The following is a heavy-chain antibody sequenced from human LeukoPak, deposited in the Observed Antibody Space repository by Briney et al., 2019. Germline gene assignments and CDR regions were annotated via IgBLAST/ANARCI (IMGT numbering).Heavy chain of an antibody. D-gene: IGHD3-9*01. V-gene: IGHV3-33*01. J-gene: IGHJ4*02. CDR2: IWYDASNK. Sequence: GRFLRLSCAASGISFRSYGMHWVRQAPGKGLEWVTFIWYDASNKYYAESVKGRFTISRDNSRNTVFLQMNSLRAEDTAIYYCATDISTHYFGSWGQGTLVTVSS. CDR1: GISFRSYG. CDR3: ATDISTHYFGS.